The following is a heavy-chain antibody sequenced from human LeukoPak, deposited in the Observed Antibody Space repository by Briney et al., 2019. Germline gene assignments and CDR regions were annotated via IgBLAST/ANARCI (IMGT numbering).Heavy chain of an antibody. J-gene: IGHJ4*02. D-gene: IGHD3-22*01. Sequence: GASVKVSCKASGYTFTSYYMHWVRQAPGQGLEWMGIINPSGGSTSYAQKFQGRVTMTRDTSTSTVYMELSSLRSEDTAVYYCARDPPYDTSGYYFDYWGQGTLVTVSS. CDR3: ARDPPYDTSGYYFDY. CDR1: GYTFTSYY. CDR2: INPSGGST. V-gene: IGHV1-46*01.